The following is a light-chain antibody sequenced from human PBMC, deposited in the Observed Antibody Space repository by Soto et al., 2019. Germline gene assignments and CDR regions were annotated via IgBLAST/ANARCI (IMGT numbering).Light chain of an antibody. Sequence: IQMTQSPSTLYASLGARVTITCRASQSISSWLAWYQQKPGKAPKLLIYDASSLESGVPSRFSGSGSGTEFTLTISSLQPDDFATYYCQQYNSYPWTFGQGTKVDI. J-gene: IGKJ1*01. CDR3: QQYNSYPWT. V-gene: IGKV1-5*01. CDR2: DAS. CDR1: QSISSW.